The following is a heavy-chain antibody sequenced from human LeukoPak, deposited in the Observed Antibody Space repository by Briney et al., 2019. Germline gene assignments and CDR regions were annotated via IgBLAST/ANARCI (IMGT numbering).Heavy chain of an antibody. CDR2: IFHSGST. CDR3: ARVLGGYHYYGVDV. Sequence: PSETLSLTCTVSSDSITSYYWSWIRQPPGKGLEWIGDIFHSGSTNYNPSLKSRVIISMDTSKNQFSLKLTSVTAADTAVYYCARVLGGYHYYGVDVWGQGTTVTVSS. D-gene: IGHD2-15*01. J-gene: IGHJ6*02. CDR1: SDSITSYY. V-gene: IGHV4-59*01.